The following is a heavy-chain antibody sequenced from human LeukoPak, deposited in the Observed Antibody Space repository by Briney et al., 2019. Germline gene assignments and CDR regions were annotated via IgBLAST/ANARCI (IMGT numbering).Heavy chain of an antibody. J-gene: IGHJ4*02. CDR3: ARDRSYGGNGYFDY. CDR2: IYYSGST. D-gene: IGHD4-23*01. CDR1: GGSISSYY. V-gene: IGHV4-59*01. Sequence: SETLSLTCTVSGGSISSYYWSWIRQPPGKGLEWIGYIYYSGSTNYNPSLKSRVTISVDTSKNQFSLKLSSVTAADTAVYYCARDRSYGGNGYFDYWGQGTLVTISS.